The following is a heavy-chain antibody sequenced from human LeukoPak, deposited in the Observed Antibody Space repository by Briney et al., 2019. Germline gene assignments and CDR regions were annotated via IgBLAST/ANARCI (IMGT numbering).Heavy chain of an antibody. V-gene: IGHV3-7*05. CDR3: ARDPHRGGDYDY. Sequence: GGSLRLSCAASGFTFSSYWMTCVRQAPGKGLEWVANIKQDGSENYYVDSVKGRFTISRDNAKNSLYLQMNSLRAEDTAVYYCARDPHRGGDYDYWGQGTLVTVSS. CDR1: GFTFSSYW. J-gene: IGHJ4*02. D-gene: IGHD4-17*01. CDR2: IKQDGSEN.